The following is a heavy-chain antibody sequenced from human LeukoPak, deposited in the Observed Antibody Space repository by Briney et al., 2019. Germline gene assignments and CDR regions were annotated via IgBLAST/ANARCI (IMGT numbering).Heavy chain of an antibody. D-gene: IGHD6-13*01. V-gene: IGHV1-2*02. CDR3: AREGYSSSWTGDY. Sequence: ASVKVSCKASGYTFTGYYMHWVRQAPGQGLEWMGWINPNSGGTNYAQKFQGRVTMTRDTSISTAYMELSRLRSDDTAVYYCAREGYSSSWTGDYWGQGTLVTVSS. CDR1: GYTFTGYY. J-gene: IGHJ4*02. CDR2: INPNSGGT.